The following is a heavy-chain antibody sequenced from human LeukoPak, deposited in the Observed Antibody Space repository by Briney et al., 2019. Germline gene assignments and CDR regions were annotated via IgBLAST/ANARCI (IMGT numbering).Heavy chain of an antibody. CDR3: GRDIATAVDY. J-gene: IGHJ4*02. CDR2: INSAGIST. Sequence: SGGSLRLSCTASGFSFSSYWMHWVRQAPGKGLVWVSPINSAGISTNYADSVKGRFTISRDNAKNTLYLQMNSLRAEDTAIYYCGRDIATAVDYWGQGTLVTVSS. CDR1: GFSFSSYW. V-gene: IGHV3-74*01. D-gene: IGHD6-13*01.